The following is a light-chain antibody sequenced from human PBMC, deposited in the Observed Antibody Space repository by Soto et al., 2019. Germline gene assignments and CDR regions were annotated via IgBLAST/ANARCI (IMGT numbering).Light chain of an antibody. J-gene: IGKJ5*01. CDR3: QQYGSSIT. CDR2: DAS. CDR1: QNVLSN. V-gene: IGKV3-20*01. Sequence: ETVVTQSPATLSVSQGERTTLSCRASQNVLSNLAWYQQKPGQSPRLVIYDASSRATGIPDRFSGSGSGTDFTLTICRLEPEDFAVYYCQQYGSSITFGQGTRLEIK.